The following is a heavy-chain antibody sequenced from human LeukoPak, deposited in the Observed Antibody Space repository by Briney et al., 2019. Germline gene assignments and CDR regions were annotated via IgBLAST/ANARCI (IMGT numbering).Heavy chain of an antibody. J-gene: IGHJ4*02. V-gene: IGHV3-7*05. Sequence: PGGSLRLSCAASGFTFSSSWMTWVREAPGKGLEWVANIKQDGSEKHYVDSVKGRFTISRDNVKDSLYLQMNSLRVEDTAVYYCARNRFGDYWGQGTLVTVSS. CDR2: IKQDGSEK. D-gene: IGHD3-10*01. CDR1: GFTFSSSW. CDR3: ARNRFGDY.